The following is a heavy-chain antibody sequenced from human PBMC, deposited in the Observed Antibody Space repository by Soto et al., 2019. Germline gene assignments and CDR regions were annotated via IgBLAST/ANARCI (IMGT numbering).Heavy chain of an antibody. D-gene: IGHD3-10*01. V-gene: IGHV3-23*01. Sequence: GGSLRLSCPASGFTFSSYAMAWVRQGPGKGLEWVSAISSAGGSTYYADSVKGRFTISRDNSNNTLYLQMNSLRAEDTAVYYCAKGKFYYGSGSPWDYWGQGTLVTVSS. CDR2: ISSAGGST. J-gene: IGHJ4*02. CDR3: AKGKFYYGSGSPWDY. CDR1: GFTFSSYA.